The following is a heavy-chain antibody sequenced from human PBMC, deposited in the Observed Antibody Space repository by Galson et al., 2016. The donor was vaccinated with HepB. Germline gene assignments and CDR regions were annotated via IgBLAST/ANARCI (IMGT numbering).Heavy chain of an antibody. CDR2: IKQDGSEK. J-gene: IGHJ6*02. CDR1: GLTFGRYW. V-gene: IGHV3-7*01. CDR3: ARDLVGAAAGHYYYGMDV. Sequence: SLRLSCAASGLTFGRYWMRWVRQAPGKGLEWVADIKQDGSEKDYADSVKGRFTISRDNAKNSLHLQMNSLRAEDTAVYYCARDLVGAAAGHYYYGMDVWGQGATATV. D-gene: IGHD6-25*01.